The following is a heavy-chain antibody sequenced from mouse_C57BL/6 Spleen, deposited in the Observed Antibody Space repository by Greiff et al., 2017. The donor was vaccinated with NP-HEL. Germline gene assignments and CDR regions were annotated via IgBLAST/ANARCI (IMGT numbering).Heavy chain of an antibody. CDR2: INPNNGGT. CDR3: ARRGFYGYGWYFDV. J-gene: IGHJ1*03. Sequence: VQLHQSGPELVKPGASVKISCKASGYTFTDYYMNWVKQSHGKSLEWIGDINPNNGGTSYNQKFKGKATLTVDKSSSTAYMELRSLTSEDSAVYYCARRGFYGYGWYFDVWGTGTTVTVSS. V-gene: IGHV1-26*01. D-gene: IGHD2-2*01. CDR1: GYTFTDYY.